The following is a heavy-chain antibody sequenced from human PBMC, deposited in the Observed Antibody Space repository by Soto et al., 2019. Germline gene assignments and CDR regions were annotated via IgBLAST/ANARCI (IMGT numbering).Heavy chain of an antibody. D-gene: IGHD3-9*01. CDR3: ARGGNYDILTGYSTTFDY. CDR1: GCTFTSYA. CDR2: INAGNGNT. Sequence: ASVKVSCKGSGCTFTSYAMHWVRQAPGQRLEWMGWINAGNGNTKYSQKFQGRVTITRDTSASTAYMELSSLRSEDTAVYYCARGGNYDILTGYSTTFDYWGQGTLVTVSS. J-gene: IGHJ4*02. V-gene: IGHV1-3*01.